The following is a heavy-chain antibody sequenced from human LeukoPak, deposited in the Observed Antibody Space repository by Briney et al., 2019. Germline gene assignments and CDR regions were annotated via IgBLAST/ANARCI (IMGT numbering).Heavy chain of an antibody. CDR2: IIPIFGTA. Sequence: ASVKVSCKASGGTFISYAISWVRQAPGQGLEWMGGIIPIFGTANYAQKFQGRVTITADESTSTAYMELSSLRSEDTAVYYCARGSDYDFWSGQTLNWFDPWGQGTLVTVSS. D-gene: IGHD3-3*01. V-gene: IGHV1-69*13. CDR1: GGTFISYA. J-gene: IGHJ5*02. CDR3: ARGSDYDFWSGQTLNWFDP.